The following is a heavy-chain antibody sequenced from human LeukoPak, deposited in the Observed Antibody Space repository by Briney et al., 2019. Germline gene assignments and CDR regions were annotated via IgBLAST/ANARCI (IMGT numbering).Heavy chain of an antibody. CDR3: ARGVPAADHFDY. J-gene: IGHJ4*02. D-gene: IGHD2-2*01. CDR1: GYTFTGYY. Sequence: ASVKVSCKASGYTFTGYYMHWVRQAPGQGLAWMGWINPNSGGTNYAQKFQGWVTMTRDTSISTAYMELSRLRSDDTAVYYCARGVPAADHFDYWGQGTLVTVSS. V-gene: IGHV1-2*04. CDR2: INPNSGGT.